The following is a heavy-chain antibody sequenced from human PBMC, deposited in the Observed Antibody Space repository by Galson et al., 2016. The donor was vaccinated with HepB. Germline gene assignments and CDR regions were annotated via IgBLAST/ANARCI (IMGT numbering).Heavy chain of an antibody. Sequence: SLRLSCAASGFTFSNFAMSWVRQAPGKGLEWVSSISSSSGYIYYADSVKGRFTISRDNAKNSLFLQMNSLRAEDTALYYCAREIGSSTCLDNWGQGTLVTVSS. D-gene: IGHD6-13*01. CDR1: GFTFSNFA. CDR2: ISSSSGYI. J-gene: IGHJ4*02. CDR3: AREIGSSTCLDN. V-gene: IGHV3-21*01.